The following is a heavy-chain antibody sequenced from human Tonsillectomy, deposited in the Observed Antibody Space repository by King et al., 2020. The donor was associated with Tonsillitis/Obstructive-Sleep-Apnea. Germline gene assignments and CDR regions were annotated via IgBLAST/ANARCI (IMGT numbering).Heavy chain of an antibody. D-gene: IGHD2-8*01. V-gene: IGHV3-30*18. CDR1: GFTFSSSV. CDR2: ISSDGSKK. CDR3: ANEAVSPFDY. Sequence: VQLVESGGGVVQPGRSLRLSCAASGFTFSSSVMPWVRQAPGKGLEWVAVISSDGSKKYYADSVKGRFTISRDNSKTTLYLQMNSLRVEDMAVYFCANEAVSPFDYWGQGTLVIVSS. J-gene: IGHJ4*02.